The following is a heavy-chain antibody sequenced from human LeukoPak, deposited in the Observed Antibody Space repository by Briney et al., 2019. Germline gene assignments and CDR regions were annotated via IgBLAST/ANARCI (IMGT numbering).Heavy chain of an antibody. D-gene: IGHD3-9*01. CDR3: ARTYYDILTGYNPYFDY. V-gene: IGHV3-21*01. CDR1: GFTFNTYT. J-gene: IGHJ4*02. CDR2: ITASSTAI. Sequence: GGSLRLSCAASGFTFNTYTMNWVRQAPGKGLEWVSSITASSTAIYSADSVKGRSTISRDNTKNFLYLQMNSLRAEDTAVYYCARTYYDILTGYNPYFDYWGQGILVTVSS.